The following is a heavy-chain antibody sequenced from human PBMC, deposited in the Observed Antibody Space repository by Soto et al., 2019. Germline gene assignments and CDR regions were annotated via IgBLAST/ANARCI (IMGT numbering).Heavy chain of an antibody. J-gene: IGHJ4*02. CDR2: IYYSGST. D-gene: IGHD3-22*01. V-gene: IGHV4-39*01. Sequence: QLQLQESGPGLVKPSETLSFTCTVSGGSISTSSYFWGWIRQPPGKGLEWIGSIYYSGSTYYNPSLKSRVTISVDTSKNQFSLKLSSVTAADTAVYYCATDYDSSGDYWGQGTLVTVSS. CDR3: ATDYDSSGDY. CDR1: GGSISTSSYF.